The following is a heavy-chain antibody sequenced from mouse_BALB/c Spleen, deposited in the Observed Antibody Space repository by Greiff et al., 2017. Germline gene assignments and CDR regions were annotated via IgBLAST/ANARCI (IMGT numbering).Heavy chain of an antibody. J-gene: IGHJ1*01. CDR2: ISDGGSYT. V-gene: IGHV5-4*02. D-gene: IGHD2-1*01. CDR3: ARDGGNYWYFDV. Sequence: EVQLVESGGGLVKPGGSLKLSCAASGFTFSDYYMYWVRQTPEKRLEWVATISDGGSYTYYPDSVKGRFTISRDNAKNNLYLQMSSLKSEDTAMYYCARDGGNYWYFDVWGAGTTVTVSS. CDR1: GFTFSDYY.